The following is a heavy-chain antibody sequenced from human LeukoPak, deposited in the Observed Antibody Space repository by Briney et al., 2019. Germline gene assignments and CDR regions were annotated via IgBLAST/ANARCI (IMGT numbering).Heavy chain of an antibody. CDR1: GLTFSSCW. CDR2: INQDGSGK. V-gene: IGHV3-7*01. Sequence: GGSLRLSCAASGLTFSSCWMSWVRQAPGKGLEWVADINQDGSGKFYVDSMKGRFTVTRDNAKNSLYLQMNSLRAEDTAVYYCARDPDHGALDFWGQGTLVTVSS. D-gene: IGHD4-17*01. J-gene: IGHJ4*02. CDR3: ARDPDHGALDF.